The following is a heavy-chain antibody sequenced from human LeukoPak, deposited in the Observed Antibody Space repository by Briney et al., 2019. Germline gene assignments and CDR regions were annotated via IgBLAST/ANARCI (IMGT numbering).Heavy chain of an antibody. J-gene: IGHJ4*02. CDR3: TSQCMVRGVTPVLC. CDR1: GFTFSGSA. CDR2: IRSKANSYAT. D-gene: IGHD3-10*01. V-gene: IGHV3-73*01. Sequence: GGSLRLSCAASGFTFSGSAMHWVRQASGKGLEWVGRIRSKANSYATAYAASVKGRFTISRDDSKNTACLQMNSLKTEDTAVYYCTSQCMVRGVTPVLCWGQGTLVTVSS.